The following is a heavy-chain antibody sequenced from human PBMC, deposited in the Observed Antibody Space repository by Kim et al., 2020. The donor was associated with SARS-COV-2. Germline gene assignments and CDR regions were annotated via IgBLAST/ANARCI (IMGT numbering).Heavy chain of an antibody. CDR2: INGDGSEK. V-gene: IGHV3-7*03. Sequence: GGSLRLSCAASGLTFSTYWMSWVRQAPGKGLEWVANINGDGSEKYYVDSVKGRFTISRDNANNSLYLQMNSLRAEDTAVYYCATAAGLGDWGQGTLVTVS. J-gene: IGHJ4*02. D-gene: IGHD1-26*01. CDR3: ATAAGLGD. CDR1: GLTFSTYW.